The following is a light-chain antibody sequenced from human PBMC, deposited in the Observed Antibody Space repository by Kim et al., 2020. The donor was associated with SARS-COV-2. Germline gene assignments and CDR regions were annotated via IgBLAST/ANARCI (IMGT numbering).Light chain of an antibody. V-gene: IGLV2-14*01. CDR1: SSDIGGYNY. Sequence: QSALTQPASVSGSPGQSITISCTGTSSDIGGYNYVSWYQQHPGKAPKLMIYDVSKRPSGISNRFSGSKSGNTASLTISGLQAEDEADYYCSSFTSSSTYVLFGGGTKL. J-gene: IGLJ2*01. CDR2: DVS. CDR3: SSFTSSSTYVL.